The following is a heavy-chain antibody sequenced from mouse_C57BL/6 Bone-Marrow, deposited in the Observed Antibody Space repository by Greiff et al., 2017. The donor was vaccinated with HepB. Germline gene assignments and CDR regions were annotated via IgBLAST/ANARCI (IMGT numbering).Heavy chain of an antibody. CDR1: GFTFSSYG. CDR3: ARRGAPAWFAY. Sequence: EVQLVESGGDLVKPGGSLKLSCAASGFTFSSYGMSWVRQTPDKRLEWVATISSGGSYTYYPDSVKGRFTISRDNAKNTLYLQMSSLKSEDTAMYYCARRGAPAWFAYWGQGTLVTVSA. V-gene: IGHV5-6*01. CDR2: ISSGGSYT. J-gene: IGHJ3*01. D-gene: IGHD3-1*01.